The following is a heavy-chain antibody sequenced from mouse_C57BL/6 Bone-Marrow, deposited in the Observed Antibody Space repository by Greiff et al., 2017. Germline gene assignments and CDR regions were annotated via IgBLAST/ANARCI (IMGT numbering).Heavy chain of an antibody. CDR1: GFSLTSYG. CDR3: ASGNSAWFAY. Sequence: VQLQQSGPGLVQPSQSLSITCTVSGFSLTSYGVHWVRQSPGKGLEWLGVIWSGGSTDSNAAFISRLSISKDNSKSQVFFKMNSLQADDTAIYYCASGNSAWFAYWGQGTLVTVSA. V-gene: IGHV2-2*01. D-gene: IGHD2-1*01. CDR2: IWSGGST. J-gene: IGHJ3*01.